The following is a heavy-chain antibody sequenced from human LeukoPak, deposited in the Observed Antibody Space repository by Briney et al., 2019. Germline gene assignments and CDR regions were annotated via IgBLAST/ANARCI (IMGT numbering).Heavy chain of an antibody. Sequence: GGSLRLSCAASGLTFSSSWMHWVRQAPGKGLVWVSRINSDGSKTDYADSVKGRFTISRDNAKNTLYLQIVSLRAEDTAIYYCTRGADYWGQGTLVTVSS. V-gene: IGHV3-74*01. CDR2: INSDGSKT. CDR3: TRGADY. CDR1: GLTFSSSW. J-gene: IGHJ4*02.